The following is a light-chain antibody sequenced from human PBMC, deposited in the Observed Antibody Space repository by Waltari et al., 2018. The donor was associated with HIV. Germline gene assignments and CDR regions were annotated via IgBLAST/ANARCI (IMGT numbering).Light chain of an antibody. J-gene: IGLJ2*01. V-gene: IGLV1-40*01. CDR1: PSNLETPYD. Sequence: QSVLTQPPSVSGAPGQSVSISCTGTPSNLETPYDVHWYQQLPGAAPKLLVYGNNNRPSGVPARFSGSKSGTSASLAITGLQSEDEAFYYCQSYDSSLTAVIFGGGTKLTVL. CDR2: GNN. CDR3: QSYDSSLTAVI.